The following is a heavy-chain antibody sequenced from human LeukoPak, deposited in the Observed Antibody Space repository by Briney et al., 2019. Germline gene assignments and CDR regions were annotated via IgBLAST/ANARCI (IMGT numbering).Heavy chain of an antibody. V-gene: IGHV1-46*01. D-gene: IGHD3-22*01. CDR3: GRVIEEDDYDSSGYQY. CDR1: GYTFTSYY. J-gene: IGHJ4*02. CDR2: INPSGGST. Sequence: ASVKVSCKASGYTFTSYYMHWVRQAPGQGLEWMGIINPSGGSTSYAQKFQGRVTMTRDTSTSTVYMELSSLRSDDTGVYYCGRVIEEDDYDSSGYQYWGQGTLVTVPS.